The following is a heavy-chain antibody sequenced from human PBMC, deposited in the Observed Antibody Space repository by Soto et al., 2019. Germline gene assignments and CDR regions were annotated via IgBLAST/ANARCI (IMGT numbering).Heavy chain of an antibody. V-gene: IGHV3-23*01. J-gene: IGHJ4*02. CDR2: ISVSGGNT. CDR3: AKTHCSGTNCAREVSDF. CDR1: GFTISNYA. D-gene: IGHD2-2*01. Sequence: PGGSLRLSCADSGFTISNYAMSWVRQAPGKGLEWVSSISVSGGNTYYADSVKGRFTISRDNSKNMLYLQMNSLRAEDTAVYYCAKTHCSGTNCAREVSDFWGQGTLVTAPQ.